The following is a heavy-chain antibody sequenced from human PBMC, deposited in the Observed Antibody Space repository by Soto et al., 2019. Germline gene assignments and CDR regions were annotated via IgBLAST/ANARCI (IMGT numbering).Heavy chain of an antibody. Sequence: GGSLRLSCAASGFTFSSYIMNWVRQAPGKGLEWVSYISSSSSTIYYADSVKGRFTISRDNAKNSLYLQMNSLRDEDTAVYYCAREAGTWHLPLNWFDPWGQGTLVTVS. J-gene: IGHJ5*02. D-gene: IGHD6-19*01. V-gene: IGHV3-48*02. CDR3: AREAGTWHLPLNWFDP. CDR1: GFTFSSYI. CDR2: ISSSSSTI.